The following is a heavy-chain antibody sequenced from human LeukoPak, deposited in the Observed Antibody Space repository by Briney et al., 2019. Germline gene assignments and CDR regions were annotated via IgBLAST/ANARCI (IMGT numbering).Heavy chain of an antibody. CDR3: ARINDYGDNSRLFFDY. CDR2: ISTTSYI. D-gene: IGHD4-23*01. J-gene: IGHJ4*02. V-gene: IGHV3-21*01. Sequence: GGSLRLSCAASGFTFSSYSMIWVRQAPGKGLEWVSSISTTSYIYYADSVKGRITISRDNAKNSLYLQMNSLTAEDTAMYYCARINDYGDNSRLFFDYWGLGTLVTVSS. CDR1: GFTFSSYS.